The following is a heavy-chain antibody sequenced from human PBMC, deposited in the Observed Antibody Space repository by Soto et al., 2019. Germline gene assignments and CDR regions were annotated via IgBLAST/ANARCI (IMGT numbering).Heavy chain of an antibody. Sequence: SETLSLTCAVYGGSSSGYYWSWIRQPPGKGLEWIGEINHSGSTNYNPSLKSRVTVSVDTSKNQFSLKLSSVTAADTAVYYCARSRVAARGTTNFDYWGQGTLVTVSS. J-gene: IGHJ4*02. CDR1: GGSSSGYY. CDR2: INHSGST. CDR3: ARSRVAARGTTNFDY. D-gene: IGHD6-6*01. V-gene: IGHV4-34*01.